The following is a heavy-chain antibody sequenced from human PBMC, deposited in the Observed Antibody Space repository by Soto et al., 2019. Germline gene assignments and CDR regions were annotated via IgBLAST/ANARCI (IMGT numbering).Heavy chain of an antibody. CDR3: ARRAFYGGYFDY. CDR1: GGSISSSSYY. CDR2: IYYSGST. Sequence: SETLSLTCTVSGGSISSSSYYWGWIRQPPGKGLEWIGSIYYSGSTYYNPSLKSRVTISVDTSKNQFSLKLSSVTAADTAVYYCARRAFYGGYFDYWGQGTLVTVSS. D-gene: IGHD4-17*01. J-gene: IGHJ4*02. V-gene: IGHV4-39*01.